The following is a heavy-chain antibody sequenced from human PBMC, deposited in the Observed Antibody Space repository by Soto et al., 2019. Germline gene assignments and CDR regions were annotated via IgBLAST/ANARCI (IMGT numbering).Heavy chain of an antibody. V-gene: IGHV1-8*01. CDR2: MNPNSGNT. Sequence: QVQLVQSGAEVKKPGASVKVSCKASGYTFTSYDINWVRQATGQGLEWLGWMNPNSGNTGYAQKFQRIVIMTRDTSIITAYMELSSLRAEDTAVYYCARPLGYCSGGSCYSFWFDPWGQGTLVTVSS. CDR1: GYTFTSYD. D-gene: IGHD2-15*01. J-gene: IGHJ5*02. CDR3: ARPLGYCSGGSCYSFWFDP.